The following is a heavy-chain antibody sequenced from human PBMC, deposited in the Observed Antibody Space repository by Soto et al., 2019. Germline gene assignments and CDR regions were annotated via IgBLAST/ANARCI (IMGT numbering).Heavy chain of an antibody. V-gene: IGHV3-30*18. CDR2: ISYDGSNK. Sequence: QVQLVESGGGVVQPGRSLRLSCAASGFTFSSYGMHWVRQAPGKGLEWVAVISYDGSNKYYADSVKGRFTISRDNSKNTLYLQMNSLRAEDTAVYYCAKDHQTYCGGDCYSFYFDYWGQGTLVTVSS. CDR1: GFTFSSYG. D-gene: IGHD2-21*02. J-gene: IGHJ4*02. CDR3: AKDHQTYCGGDCYSFYFDY.